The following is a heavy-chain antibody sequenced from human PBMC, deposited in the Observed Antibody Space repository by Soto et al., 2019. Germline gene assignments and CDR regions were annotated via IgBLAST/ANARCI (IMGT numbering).Heavy chain of an antibody. D-gene: IGHD6-19*01. CDR2: ISGSGGST. CDR1: GFTFSSYA. J-gene: IGHJ4*02. Sequence: GGSVRLSCAASGFTFSSYAMRWVRQAPGKGLEWVSGISGSGGSTYYADSVKGRFTVSRDNGKNTLYLQMNSLRVEDTAVYYCAKALVVAVAGPFEYWGQGTLVTVSS. CDR3: AKALVVAVAGPFEY. V-gene: IGHV3-23*01.